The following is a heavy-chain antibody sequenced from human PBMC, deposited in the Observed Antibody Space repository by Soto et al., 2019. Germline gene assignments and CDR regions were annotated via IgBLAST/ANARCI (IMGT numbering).Heavy chain of an antibody. J-gene: IGHJ5*02. CDR1: GGTFSSYA. CDR3: ARGRDIVVVVAATAVASWFDP. Sequence: SVKVSCKASGGTFSSYAISWVRQAPGQGLEWMGGIIPIFGTANYAQKFQGRVTITADKSTSTAYMELSSLRSEDTAVYYCARGRDIVVVVAATAVASWFDPWGQGTLVTVSS. D-gene: IGHD2-15*01. CDR2: IIPIFGTA. V-gene: IGHV1-69*06.